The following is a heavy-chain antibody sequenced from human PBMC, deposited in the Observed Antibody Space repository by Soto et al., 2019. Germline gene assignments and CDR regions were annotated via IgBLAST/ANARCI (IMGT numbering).Heavy chain of an antibody. V-gene: IGHV4-31*03. CDR1: GGSISSGGYY. CDR2: IYYSGST. Sequence: QVQLQESGPGLVKPSQTLSLTCTVSGGSISSGGYYWSWIRQHPGKGLEWIGYIYYSGSTYYNQSLKRRVTISVDTSKNQFSLKLRSVTAADTAVYYCARAKGQDYYYYYYGMDVWGQGTTVTVSS. CDR3: ARAKGQDYYYYYYGMDV. J-gene: IGHJ6*02.